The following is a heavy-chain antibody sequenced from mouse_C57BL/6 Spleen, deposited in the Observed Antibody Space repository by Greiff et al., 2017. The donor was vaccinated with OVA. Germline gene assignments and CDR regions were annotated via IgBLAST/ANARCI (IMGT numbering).Heavy chain of an antibody. CDR2: ISSGGSYN. CDR3: ARHSYYDYDGGDFDY. CDR1: GFTFSSYG. V-gene: IGHV5-6*01. D-gene: IGHD2-4*01. Sequence: EVKVVESGGDLVKPGGSLKLSCAASGFTFSSYGMSWVRQTPDKRLEWVATISSGGSYNYYPDSVKGRFTISRDNAKNTLYLQMSSLKSEDTAMYYCARHSYYDYDGGDFDYWGQGTTLTVSS. J-gene: IGHJ2*01.